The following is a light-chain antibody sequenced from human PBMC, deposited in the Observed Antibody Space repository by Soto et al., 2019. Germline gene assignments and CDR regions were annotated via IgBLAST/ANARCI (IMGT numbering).Light chain of an antibody. Sequence: QSVLTQPASVSGSPGQSIPISCTGTSSDVGGYNYVSWYQQHPGKAPKLMIYDVSNRPSGVSNRFSGSESGNTASLTISGLQAEDGADYYCSSYTSSSTLYVFGTGTKVTVL. V-gene: IGLV2-14*01. CDR1: SSDVGGYNY. J-gene: IGLJ1*01. CDR3: SSYTSSSTLYV. CDR2: DVS.